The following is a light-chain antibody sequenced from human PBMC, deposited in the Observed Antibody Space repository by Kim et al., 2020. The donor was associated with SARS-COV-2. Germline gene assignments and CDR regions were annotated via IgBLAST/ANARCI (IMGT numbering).Light chain of an antibody. CDR1: QSVSTSF. J-gene: IGKJ1*01. CDR3: QQYSDSLLWT. CDR2: GTS. V-gene: IGKV3-20*01. Sequence: ILLTQSPGTLSLSPGERATLFCRASQSVSTSFLAWYQQKPGQPPRLLIYGTSTRAHGIPDRFIGSGSGTDFILTIARLEPEDSAVYYCQQYSDSLLWTFGQGTKVDIK.